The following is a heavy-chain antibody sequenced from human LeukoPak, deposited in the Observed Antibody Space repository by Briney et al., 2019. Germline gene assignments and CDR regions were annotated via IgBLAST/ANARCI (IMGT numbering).Heavy chain of an antibody. D-gene: IGHD6-6*01. CDR3: ARKSIAARPYYYYYMDV. V-gene: IGHV4-34*01. J-gene: IGHJ6*03. Sequence: SETLSLTCAVYGGSFSGYYWSWIRQPPGKGLEWIGEINHSGSTNYNPSLKSRVTISVDTSKNQFSLKLSSVTAADTAVYYCARKSIAARPYYYYYMDVWGKGTTVTVSS. CDR1: GGSFSGYY. CDR2: INHSGST.